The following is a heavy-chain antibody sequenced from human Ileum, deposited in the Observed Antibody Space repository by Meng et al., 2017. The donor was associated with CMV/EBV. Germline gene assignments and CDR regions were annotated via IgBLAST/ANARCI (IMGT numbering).Heavy chain of an antibody. CDR3: ARDVGRGLY. CDR2: VYDTGST. Sequence: GSLRLSCPVSGGSISTSTFYRVWIRQSPGKGLEWIGSVYDTGSTYYSASLKSRATLLLVPSRNEFSLQLKSVTAAGTAVYYCARDVGRGLYWGQGTLVTVSS. CDR1: GGSISTSTFY. V-gene: IGHV4-39*07. J-gene: IGHJ4*02. D-gene: IGHD3-22*01.